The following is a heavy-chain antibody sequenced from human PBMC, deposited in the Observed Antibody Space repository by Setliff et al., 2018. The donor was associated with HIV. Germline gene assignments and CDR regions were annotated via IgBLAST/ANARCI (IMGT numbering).Heavy chain of an antibody. Sequence: GGSLRLSCAASGFTFSSYSMNWVRQAPGKGLEWVSSISSSSTYIYYADSVRGRFTISRDNAKNSLYLQMNSLRAEDTAVYYCARVGVGATVFFDYWDQGTLVTVSS. CDR1: GFTFSSYS. CDR2: ISSSSTYI. D-gene: IGHD1-26*01. V-gene: IGHV3-21*01. J-gene: IGHJ4*02. CDR3: ARVGVGATVFFDY.